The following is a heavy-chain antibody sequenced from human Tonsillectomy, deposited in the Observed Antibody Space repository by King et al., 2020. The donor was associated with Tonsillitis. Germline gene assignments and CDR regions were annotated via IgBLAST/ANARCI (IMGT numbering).Heavy chain of an antibody. CDR2: ISYDGSNE. CDR3: ASGRGSSGYNPLDF. V-gene: IGHV3-30-3*01. J-gene: IGHJ4*02. Sequence: VQLVESGGGVVQPGRSLRLSCAASGFTFSDYPMHWVRQAPGKGLEWVAVISYDGSNEYYANSVKGRFTISRDNSKNTLYLQINSLRTEDTTVYYCASGRGSSGYNPLDFWGQGTLVTVSS. CDR1: GFTFSDYP. D-gene: IGHD3-22*01.